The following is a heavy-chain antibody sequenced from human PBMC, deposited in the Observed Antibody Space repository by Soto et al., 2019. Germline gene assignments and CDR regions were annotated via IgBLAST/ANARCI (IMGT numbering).Heavy chain of an antibody. Sequence: SETLSLTCAVSGVSLTSGNWWTCVRRSPQRGLEYIGEIFHDGTANYYPSFERRVAMSVDTSRNQFSLKLTSVTAADTAVYFCARLVYDTRLNYMYFDFWGPGTLVTVSS. V-gene: IGHV4-4*02. CDR3: ARLVYDTRLNYMYFDF. J-gene: IGHJ4*02. CDR1: GVSLTSGNW. D-gene: IGHD3-10*01. CDR2: IFHDGTA.